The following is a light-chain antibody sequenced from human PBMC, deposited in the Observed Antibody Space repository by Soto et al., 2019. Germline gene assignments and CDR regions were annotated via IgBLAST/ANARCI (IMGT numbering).Light chain of an antibody. J-gene: IGLJ1*01. CDR2: TNN. V-gene: IGLV1-40*01. CDR1: SSNIGAGYD. Sequence: QSVLTQPPSVSGAPGRRVTISCTGSSSNIGAGYDVHWYQQLPGTSPKLLIYTNNKRPSGVPDRFSGSKSGTSASLAITGLQAEDEADYYCQSYDSSMSGYVFGTGTKVTVL. CDR3: QSYDSSMSGYV.